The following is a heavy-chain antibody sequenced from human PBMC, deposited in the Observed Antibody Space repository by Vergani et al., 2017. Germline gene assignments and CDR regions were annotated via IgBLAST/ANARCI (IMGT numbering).Heavy chain of an antibody. CDR3: ARMNDYFDVWNAYLDY. V-gene: IGHV3-33*01. CDR2: LWYDGITK. J-gene: IGHJ4*02. CDR1: GFTFSGYG. D-gene: IGHD3-3*01. Sequence: QVQLVESGGGVVQPGRSLRLSCAASGFTFSGYGMHWVRQAPGRRLEWVAGLWYDGITKYYAESVRGRVSISTDSSKKTVYRRMSSLSAEDTAVLYCARMNDYFDVWNAYLDYWGQGTLVTVAA.